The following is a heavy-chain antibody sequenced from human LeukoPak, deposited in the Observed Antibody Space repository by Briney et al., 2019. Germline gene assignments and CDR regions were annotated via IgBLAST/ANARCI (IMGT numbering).Heavy chain of an antibody. V-gene: IGHV4-38-2*01. CDR1: GFTFSASD. J-gene: IGHJ4*02. Sequence: PGGSLRLSCAASGFTFSASDLHWIRQPPGKGLEWIGSIYYTGNTYYNASLKSRVTIPIDTSKNQFSLRLSSVTAADTATYYCARIYPALFDNWGQGTLVTVSS. CDR2: IYYTGNT. CDR3: ARIYPALFDN. D-gene: IGHD3-16*02.